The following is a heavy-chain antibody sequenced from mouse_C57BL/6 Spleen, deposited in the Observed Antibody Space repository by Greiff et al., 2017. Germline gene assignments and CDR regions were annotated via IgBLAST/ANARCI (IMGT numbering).Heavy chain of an antibody. V-gene: IGHV5-2*01. J-gene: IGHJ1*03. CDR1: EYEFPSHD. CDR3: ARANWDYWYFDV. Sequence: EVMLVESGGGLVQPGESLKLSCESNEYEFPSHDMSWVRKTPGKRLELVAAINSDGGSTYYPDTMERRFIISRDNTKKTLYLQMSSLRSEDTALYYWARANWDYWYFDVWGTGTTVTVSS. D-gene: IGHD4-1*01. CDR2: INSDGGST.